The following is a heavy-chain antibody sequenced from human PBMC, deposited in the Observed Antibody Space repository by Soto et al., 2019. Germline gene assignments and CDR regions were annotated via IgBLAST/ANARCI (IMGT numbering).Heavy chain of an antibody. D-gene: IGHD5-12*01. CDR1: GYTLTNYG. CDR3: ATDGPSNSGNLYAFDI. Sequence: QAQLVQSGAEVKKSGASVRVSCKASGYTLTNYGVTWVRQAPGQGLEWLGRVTPYKADTNSAQNLQGRVTMATDTSPKTPYLELRSLRSDDTAVYFCATDGPSNSGNLYAFDIWGQGTMVTVSA. J-gene: IGHJ3*02. V-gene: IGHV1-18*04. CDR2: VTPYKADT.